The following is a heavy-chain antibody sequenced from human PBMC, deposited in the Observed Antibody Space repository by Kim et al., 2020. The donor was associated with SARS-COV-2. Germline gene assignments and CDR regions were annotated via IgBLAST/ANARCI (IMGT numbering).Heavy chain of an antibody. J-gene: IGHJ2*01. Sequence: FQGRVTITADKSTSTAYMELSSLRSEDTAVYYCARVNRYYDSSGYWYFDLWGRGTLVTVSS. CDR3: ARVNRYYDSSGYWYFDL. D-gene: IGHD3-22*01. V-gene: IGHV1-69*04.